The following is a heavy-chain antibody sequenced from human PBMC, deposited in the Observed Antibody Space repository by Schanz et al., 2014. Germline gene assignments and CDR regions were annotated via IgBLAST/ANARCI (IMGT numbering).Heavy chain of an antibody. D-gene: IGHD3-10*01. V-gene: IGHV3-74*02. CDR1: GFTFSSHW. CDR3: ARIGGSVFDY. J-gene: IGHJ4*02. CDR2: INSVGSNT. Sequence: EVQLVESGGGVVQPGGSLRLSCAASGFTFSSHWMHWVRQDPGKGLVWVARINSVGSNTDYADSVTGRFTISRDNAKNTLYLQMNTLRAEDTAVYYCARIGGSVFDYWAQGTLVTVSS.